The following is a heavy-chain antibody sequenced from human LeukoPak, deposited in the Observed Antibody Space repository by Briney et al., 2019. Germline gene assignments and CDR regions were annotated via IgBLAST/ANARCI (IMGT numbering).Heavy chain of an antibody. V-gene: IGHV3-23*01. CDR3: AKSRSSSGSSNIY. CDR2: ISGSGGSA. CDR1: GFIFSSYA. Sequence: GGSLRLSCAASGFIFSSYAMSWVRQAPGKGLEWVSGISGSGGSAYYADSVKGRFTISRDNSKNTLYLQMNSLRAEDTAVIYLAKSRSSSGSSNIYGGQGTLATASS. D-gene: IGHD6-13*01. J-gene: IGHJ4*02.